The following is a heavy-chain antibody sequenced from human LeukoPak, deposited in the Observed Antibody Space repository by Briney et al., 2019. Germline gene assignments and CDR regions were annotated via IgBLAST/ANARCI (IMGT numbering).Heavy chain of an antibody. J-gene: IGHJ4*02. V-gene: IGHV1-3*01. D-gene: IGHD2-15*01. CDR1: GYTFTSYA. CDR2: INAGNGNT. CDR3: ARVDLYCSGGSCYPERFDY. Sequence: ASVNVSCNASGYTFTSYAMHWVRQAPGQRLEGMGCINAGNGNTKYSQKFQGRVTITRDTSASTAYMELSSLRSEDTAVYYCARVDLYCSGGSCYPERFDYWGQGTLVTVSS.